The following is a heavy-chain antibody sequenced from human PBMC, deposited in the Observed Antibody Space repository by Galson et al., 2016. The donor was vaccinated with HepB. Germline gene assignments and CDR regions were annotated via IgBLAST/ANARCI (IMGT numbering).Heavy chain of an antibody. D-gene: IGHD3-10*01. CDR1: GFTFSYYA. V-gene: IGHV3-33*01. CDR3: AREDGSGSYSSTPFDY. Sequence: SLRLSCAASGFTFSYYAMHWVRQAPGKGLEWVAVVWYDGSSKYYAESVKGRFTISRDNSKSTLYLQMHSLRVGDTAVYYCAREDGSGSYSSTPFDYWGQGTLVTVSS. CDR2: VWYDGSSK. J-gene: IGHJ4*02.